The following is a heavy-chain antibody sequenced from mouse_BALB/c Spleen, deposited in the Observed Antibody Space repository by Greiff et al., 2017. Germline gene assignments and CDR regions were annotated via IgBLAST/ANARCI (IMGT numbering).Heavy chain of an antibody. Sequence: EVKLMESGGGLVKPGGSLKLSCAASGFTFSDYYMYWVRQTPEKRLEWVATISDGGSYTYYPDSVKGRFTISRDNAKNNLYLQMSSLKSEDTAMYYCARGEVRRGWFAYWGQGTLVTVSA. CDR2: ISDGGSYT. V-gene: IGHV5-4*02. J-gene: IGHJ3*01. CDR3: ARGEVRRGWFAY. CDR1: GFTFSDYY. D-gene: IGHD2-14*01.